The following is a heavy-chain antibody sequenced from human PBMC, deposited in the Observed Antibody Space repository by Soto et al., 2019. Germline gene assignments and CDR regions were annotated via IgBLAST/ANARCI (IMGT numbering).Heavy chain of an antibody. V-gene: IGHV6-1*01. CDR2: TYYRSKWYS. Sequence: TISLPFVLSGDSVSRNSSSWNWISPSPSRGLEWLGRTYYRSKWYSNYAVSVKSRITINPDTSKNQFSLQLNSVTPEDTAVYYCARIHSSSSSDMDVWGQGTTVNVS. J-gene: IGHJ6*02. CDR1: GDSVSRNSSS. CDR3: ARIHSSSSSDMDV. D-gene: IGHD6-6*01.